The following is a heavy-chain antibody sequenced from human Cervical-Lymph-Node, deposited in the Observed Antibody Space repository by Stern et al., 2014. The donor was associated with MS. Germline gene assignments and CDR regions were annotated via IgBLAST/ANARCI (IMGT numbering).Heavy chain of an antibody. CDR1: GYTFTSYG. J-gene: IGHJ3*02. V-gene: IGHV1-18*01. Sequence: VQLVESGAEVKKPGASVKVSCTASGYTFTSYGISWVRQDPGQGLAWMGCISAYNGNTSYAQKLKGSVTMTTDTSTSTAYMELRSLRSDDTAVYYCARGLLGSENAFDIWGQGTMVTVSS. CDR3: ARGLLGSENAFDI. D-gene: IGHD2-15*01. CDR2: ISAYNGNT.